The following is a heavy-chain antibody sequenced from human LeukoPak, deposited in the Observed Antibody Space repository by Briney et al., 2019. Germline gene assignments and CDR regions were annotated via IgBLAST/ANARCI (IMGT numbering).Heavy chain of an antibody. CDR1: GFTFSSYA. CDR2: ISGGGGST. D-gene: IGHD1-26*01. V-gene: IGHV3-23*01. CDR3: AKNRGATPNALDY. J-gene: IGHJ4*02. Sequence: GGSLRLSCAASGFTFSSYAMSWVRQAPGKGLEWVSTISGGGGSTYYADSVRGRFTISRDNSKNTLYLQMNSLRAEDTAVYYCAKNRGATPNALDYWGQGTLVTVSS.